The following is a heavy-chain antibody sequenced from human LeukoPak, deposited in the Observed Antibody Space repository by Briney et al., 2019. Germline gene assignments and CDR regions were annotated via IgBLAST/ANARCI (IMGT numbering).Heavy chain of an antibody. CDR3: ARDYGDYEPGRHHYYYYYMDA. V-gene: IGHV3-21*01. CDR1: GFTFSSYE. Sequence: GGSLRLSCAASGFTFSSYEMNWVRQTPGKGLEWVSSISSSSSYIFYADSVKGRFTMSRDNAKKSLFLQMNSLRAEDTAVYYCARDYGDYEPGRHHYYYYYMDAWGKGTTVTVSS. CDR2: ISSSSSYI. D-gene: IGHD4-17*01. J-gene: IGHJ6*03.